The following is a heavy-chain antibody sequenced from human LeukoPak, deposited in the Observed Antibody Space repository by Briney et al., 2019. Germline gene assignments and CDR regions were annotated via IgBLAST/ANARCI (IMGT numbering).Heavy chain of an antibody. CDR2: IYYSGST. Sequence: SETLSLTCTVSGGSISSSSYYWGWIRQPPGKGLEWIGSIYYSGSTYYNPSLKSRVTISVDTSKNQFSLKLSSVTAADTAVYYCARHPGAITIFGVVSPRGYYYMDVWGKGTTVTVSS. CDR3: ARHPGAITIFGVVSPRGYYYMDV. V-gene: IGHV4-39*01. D-gene: IGHD3-3*01. J-gene: IGHJ6*03. CDR1: GGSISSSSYY.